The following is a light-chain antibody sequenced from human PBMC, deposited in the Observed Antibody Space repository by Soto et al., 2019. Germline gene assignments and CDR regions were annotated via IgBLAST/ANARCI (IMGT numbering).Light chain of an antibody. Sequence: QSVLTQPPPVSGAPGQRVTISCTGSSSNIGAGYVVHWYQQLPGTAPKLLIYGNSNRPSGVPDRFSGSKSGPSASLAITGLQAEDEADYYCQSYDSSLSGSVVFGGGTKLTVL. J-gene: IGLJ2*01. CDR3: QSYDSSLSGSVV. CDR1: SSNIGAGYV. CDR2: GNS. V-gene: IGLV1-40*01.